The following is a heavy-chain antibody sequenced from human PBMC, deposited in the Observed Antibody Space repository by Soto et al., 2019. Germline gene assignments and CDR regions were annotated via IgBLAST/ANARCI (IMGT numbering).Heavy chain of an antibody. V-gene: IGHV1-24*01. CDR3: ATGSNHLYSNCFDP. CDR2: FDPDDGEI. D-gene: IGHD2-8*01. J-gene: IGHJ5*02. Sequence: ASVKVSCKVSGYTLTDLSMYWVRQAPGKGLEWMGGFDPDDGEIIYAQKFQGRVTMTEDPSTDTAYMELSSLRSEDTAVYYCATGSNHLYSNCFDPWGQGTLVTVSS. CDR1: GYTLTDLS.